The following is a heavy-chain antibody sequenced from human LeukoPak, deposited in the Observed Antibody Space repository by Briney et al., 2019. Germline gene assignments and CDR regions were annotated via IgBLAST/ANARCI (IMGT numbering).Heavy chain of an antibody. CDR1: GYSFTSYW. V-gene: IGHV5-51*01. CDR2: IYPGDSDT. CDR3: ARSDYETSGYYSH. Sequence: GESLQISCKGSGYSFTSYWIGWVRQMPGKGLEWMGIIYPGDSDTTYSPSFQGQVTISADKSISTAYLQWSSLKASDTAMYYCARSDYETSGYYSHWGQGTLVTVSS. D-gene: IGHD3-22*01. J-gene: IGHJ4*02.